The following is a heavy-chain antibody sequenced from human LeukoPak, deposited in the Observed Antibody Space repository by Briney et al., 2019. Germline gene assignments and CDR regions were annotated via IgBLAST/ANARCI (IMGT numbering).Heavy chain of an antibody. CDR2: INHSGST. CDR3: AITRPGWIDY. D-gene: IGHD6-19*01. Sequence: SETLSLTXAVYGGSFSGYYWSWIRQPPGKGMEWIGEINHSGSTNYNPSLKSRVTISVDTSKNQFSLKLSSVTAADTAVYYCAITRPGWIDYWGQGTLVTVSS. CDR1: GGSFSGYY. J-gene: IGHJ4*02. V-gene: IGHV4-34*01.